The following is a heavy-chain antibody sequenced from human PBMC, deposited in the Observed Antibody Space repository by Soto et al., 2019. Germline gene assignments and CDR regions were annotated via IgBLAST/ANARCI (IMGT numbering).Heavy chain of an antibody. D-gene: IGHD3-9*01. CDR3: AKENGGGIRLVTSYLDD. J-gene: IGHJ4*02. CDR1: GVTSKNYRNYA. CDR2: ISGNGLST. Sequence: QSGGSLRLSCVASGVTSKNYRNYALNWVRQAPGKGLEWVSGISGNGLSTYYADSVKGRFIISRDDSKNTLSLQMNSLRADDTAVYYCAKENGGGIRLVTSYLDDWGQGALVTGSS. V-gene: IGHV3-23*01.